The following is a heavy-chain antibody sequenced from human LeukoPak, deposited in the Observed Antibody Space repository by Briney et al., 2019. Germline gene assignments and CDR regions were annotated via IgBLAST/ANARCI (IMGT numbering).Heavy chain of an antibody. CDR3: AREIRAWYFDL. J-gene: IGHJ2*01. CDR1: GGSFSGYY. Sequence: PSETLSLTCAVYGGSFSGYYWSWIRQPPGKGLEWIGYIYYSGSTYYNPSLKSRVTISVDTSKNQFSLKLSSVTAADTAVYYCAREIRAWYFDLWGRGTLVTVSS. CDR2: IYYSGST. V-gene: IGHV4-30-4*01.